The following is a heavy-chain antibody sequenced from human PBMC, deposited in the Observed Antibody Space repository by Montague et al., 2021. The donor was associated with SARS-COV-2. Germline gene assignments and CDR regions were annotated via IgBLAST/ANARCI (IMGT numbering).Heavy chain of an antibody. J-gene: IGHJ4*02. Sequence: SXTLSLTCTVSGGSIGSSNYYWGWIRQPPGKGLEWIGSIYYSGTTYHNPSLQSRVTISVDTSKKQFSLKLSSVTAADTAVYYCARETYTSGWFQQFDYWGQGTLVTVSS. D-gene: IGHD6-19*01. CDR2: IYYSGTT. V-gene: IGHV4-39*01. CDR3: ARETYTSGWFQQFDY. CDR1: GGSIGSSNYY.